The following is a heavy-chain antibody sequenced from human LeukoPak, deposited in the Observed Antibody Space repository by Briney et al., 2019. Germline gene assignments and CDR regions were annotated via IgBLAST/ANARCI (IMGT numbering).Heavy chain of an antibody. CDR1: GFTFSDHY. V-gene: IGHV3-48*01. J-gene: IGHJ5*01. Sequence: GGSLRLSCAASGFTFSDHYMTWVRQAPGKGLEWVSYISGSSSTIYYADSVKGRFTISRDNAKNSLYLQMDSLRADDTAVYFCARKFASWGQGTLVTVSS. D-gene: IGHD1-14*01. CDR2: ISGSSSTI. CDR3: ARKFAS.